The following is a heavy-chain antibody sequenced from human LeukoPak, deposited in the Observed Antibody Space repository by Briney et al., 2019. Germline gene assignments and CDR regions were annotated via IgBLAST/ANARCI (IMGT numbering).Heavy chain of an antibody. Sequence: PGGSLRLSCVVSGFSFSGYNMNWVRQAPGKGLEWVSSISTSSSYIYYADSVKGRFTISRDNAKNSLYLQLNSLRAEDTAVYYCAGSDTIGYLPREWDYWYFDRWGRGTLVTVSS. D-gene: IGHD3-22*01. CDR3: AGSDTIGYLPREWDYWYFDR. CDR2: ISTSSSYI. V-gene: IGHV3-21*03. J-gene: IGHJ2*01. CDR1: GFSFSGYN.